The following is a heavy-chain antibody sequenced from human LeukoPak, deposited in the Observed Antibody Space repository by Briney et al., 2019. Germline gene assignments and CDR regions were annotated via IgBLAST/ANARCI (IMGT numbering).Heavy chain of an antibody. V-gene: IGHV4-59*08. CDR1: GGSISSYY. Sequence: PSETLSLTCTVSGGSISSYYWSWIRQPPGKGLEWIGYIYYSGSTNYNPSLKSRVTISVDTSKNQFSLKLSSVTAADTAVHYCATEEYSSSIGTFDIWGQGTMVTVSS. CDR2: IYYSGST. CDR3: ATEEYSSSIGTFDI. J-gene: IGHJ3*02. D-gene: IGHD6-6*01.